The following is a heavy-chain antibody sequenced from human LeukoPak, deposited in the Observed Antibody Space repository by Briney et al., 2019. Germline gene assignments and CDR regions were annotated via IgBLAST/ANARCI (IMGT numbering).Heavy chain of an antibody. J-gene: IGHJ4*02. Sequence: TGGSLRLSCAASGFTFSSYSMNWVRQAPGKGLEWVSSISSSSSYIYYADSVKGRFTISRDNAKNSLYLQMNSLRAEDTAVYYCARSYYDSSGCFDYWGQGTLVTVSS. D-gene: IGHD3-22*01. V-gene: IGHV3-21*01. CDR2: ISSSSSYI. CDR1: GFTFSSYS. CDR3: ARSYYDSSGCFDY.